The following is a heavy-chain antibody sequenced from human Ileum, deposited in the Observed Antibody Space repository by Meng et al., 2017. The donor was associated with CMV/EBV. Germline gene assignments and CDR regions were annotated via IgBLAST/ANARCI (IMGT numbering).Heavy chain of an antibody. CDR1: GYTFSTYN. J-gene: IGHJ5*02. D-gene: IGHD1-26*01. CDR3: AGRRYGGSYYTWIDP. V-gene: IGHV1-69*05. Sequence: SVKVSCKASGYTFSTYNMHWVRQAPGQGLEWMGEIIPVFGTPDYAQKFQGRVTITTDESTSTAYMDLSSLRSEDTAVYYCAGRRYGGSYYTWIDPWGQGTLVTVSS. CDR2: IIPVFGTP.